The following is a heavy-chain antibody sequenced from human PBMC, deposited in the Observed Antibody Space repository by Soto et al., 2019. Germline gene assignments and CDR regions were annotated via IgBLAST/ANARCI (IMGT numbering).Heavy chain of an antibody. J-gene: IGHJ6*02. Sequence: PSETLSLTCAVSGGSISSSNWWSWVRQPPGKGLEWIGEIYHSGSTNYNPSLKSRVTISVDKSKNQFSLKLSSVTAADTAVYYCARGGYSYGYYYYGMDVRGQGTTVTVSS. V-gene: IGHV4-4*02. CDR1: GGSISSSNW. CDR3: ARGGYSYGYYYYGMDV. CDR2: IYHSGST. D-gene: IGHD5-18*01.